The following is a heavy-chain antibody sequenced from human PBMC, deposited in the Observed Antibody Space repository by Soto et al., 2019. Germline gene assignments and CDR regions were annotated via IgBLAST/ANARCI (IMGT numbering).Heavy chain of an antibody. V-gene: IGHV4-59*01. D-gene: IGHD5-12*01. CDR3: ARVGPYSGYDLAY. CDR1: GGSISSYY. Sequence: SETLSLTCTVSGGSISSYYWSWIRQPPGKGLEWIGYIYYSGSTNYNPSLKSRVTISVDTSKNQFSLKLSSVTAADPAFFYSARVGPYSGYDLAYWGQGTLVPVSS. J-gene: IGHJ4*02. CDR2: IYYSGST.